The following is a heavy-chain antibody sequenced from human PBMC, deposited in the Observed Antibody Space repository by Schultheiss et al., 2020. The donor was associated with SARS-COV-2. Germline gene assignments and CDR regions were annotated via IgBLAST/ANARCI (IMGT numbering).Heavy chain of an antibody. CDR1: GFTVSSNY. Sequence: GGSLRLSCAASGFTVSSNYMSWVRQAPGKGLEWVSAISGSGGSTYYADSVKGRFTISRDNSKNTLYLQMNSLRAEDTAVYYCAKEVAAAERYYFDYWGQGTLVTVSS. V-gene: IGHV3-23*01. J-gene: IGHJ4*02. CDR2: ISGSGGST. D-gene: IGHD6-13*01. CDR3: AKEVAAAERYYFDY.